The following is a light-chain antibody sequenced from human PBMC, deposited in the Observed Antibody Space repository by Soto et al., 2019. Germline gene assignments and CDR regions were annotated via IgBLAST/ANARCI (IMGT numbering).Light chain of an antibody. V-gene: IGKV3-20*01. CDR1: QSVSSSY. CDR2: GAS. CDR3: QQYGSSPRT. J-gene: IGKJ1*01. Sequence: EIVLTQSPGTLSLSPGERATLSCRASQSVSSSYLAWYQQKPGQAPWLLIYGASSRATGIPDRFSGSGSGTAFTLTISRLEPEDFAVYYCQQYGSSPRTFGQGTKVEIK.